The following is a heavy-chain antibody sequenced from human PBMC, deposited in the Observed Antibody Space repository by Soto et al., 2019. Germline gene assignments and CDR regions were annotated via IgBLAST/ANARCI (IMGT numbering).Heavy chain of an antibody. V-gene: IGHV3-23*01. J-gene: IGHJ6*02. CDR2: ISGSGGST. CDR3: AKTLGVPPYYYGMDV. D-gene: IGHD7-27*01. Sequence: PGGSLRRSCAASGFTFSSYAMSWVRQAPGKGMEWVSAISGSGGSTYYADSVKGRFTISRDNSKNTLYLQMNSLRAEDTAVYYCAKTLGVPPYYYGMDVWGQGTTVTVYS. CDR1: GFTFSSYA.